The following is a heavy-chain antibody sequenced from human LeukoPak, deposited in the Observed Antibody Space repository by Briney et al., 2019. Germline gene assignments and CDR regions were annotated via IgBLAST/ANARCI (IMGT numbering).Heavy chain of an antibody. CDR2: ISGSGGST. J-gene: IGHJ4*02. Sequence: GGSLRLSCAASGFTFDDYAMHWVRQAPGKGLEWVSAISGSGGSTYYADSVKGRFTISRDNSKNTLYLQMNSLRAEDTAVYYCAKDGIVSSDYWGQGTLVTASS. V-gene: IGHV3-23*01. D-gene: IGHD2-15*01. CDR1: GFTFDDYA. CDR3: AKDGIVSSDY.